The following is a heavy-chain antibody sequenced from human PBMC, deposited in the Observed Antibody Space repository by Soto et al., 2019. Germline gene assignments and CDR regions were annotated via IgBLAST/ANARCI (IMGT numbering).Heavy chain of an antibody. CDR3: ARALNYDFWSGYYDYYGMDV. V-gene: IGHV3-74*01. CDR2: INSDGSST. J-gene: IGHJ6*02. Sequence: GGSLRLSCAASGFTFSSYWMHWVRQAPGKGLVWVSRINSDGSSTSYADSVKGRFTISRDNAKNTLYLQMNSLRAEDTAVYYCARALNYDFWSGYYDYYGMDVWGQGTTVTVSS. D-gene: IGHD3-3*01. CDR1: GFTFSSYW.